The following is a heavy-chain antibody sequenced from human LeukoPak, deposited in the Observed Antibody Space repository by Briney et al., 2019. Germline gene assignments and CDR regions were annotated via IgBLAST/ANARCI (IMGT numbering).Heavy chain of an antibody. CDR2: ISGSGGST. D-gene: IGHD5-18*01. J-gene: IGHJ6*02. V-gene: IGHV3-23*01. CDR1: GFTFSSHA. Sequence: PGGSLRLSCAAPGFTFSSHAMSWVRQAPGKGLEWVSPISGSGGSTYYADSVKGRFTISRDNSKNTLYLQMNSLRAEDTAVYYCAKDGAAMVTSYYGMDVWGQGTTVTVSS. CDR3: AKDGAAMVTSYYGMDV.